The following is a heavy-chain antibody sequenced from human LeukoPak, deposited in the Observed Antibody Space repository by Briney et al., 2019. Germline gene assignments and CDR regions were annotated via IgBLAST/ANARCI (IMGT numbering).Heavy chain of an antibody. J-gene: IGHJ4*02. V-gene: IGHV3-23*01. CDR1: GSTFNNHD. Sequence: PGGSLRLSCVASGSTFNNHDMSWVRQAPGKGLEWVSGISGNGGITYYADSVKGRFTISRDNSDDTLYLQMNSLRADDTGVYYCALASRSGWRGVFDSWGQGILVTVSS. CDR3: ALASRSGWRGVFDS. D-gene: IGHD6-19*01. CDR2: ISGNGGIT.